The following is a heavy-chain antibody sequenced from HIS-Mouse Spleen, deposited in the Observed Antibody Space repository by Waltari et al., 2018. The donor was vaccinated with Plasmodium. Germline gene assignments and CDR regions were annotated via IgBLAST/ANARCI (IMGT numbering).Heavy chain of an antibody. CDR1: GYTFTGYY. CDR3: ARVLGYKAAAGTFVEYFQH. CDR2: INPNSGGT. J-gene: IGHJ1*01. V-gene: IGHV1-2*02. D-gene: IGHD6-13*01. Sequence: QVQLVQSGAEVKKPGASVKVSCKASGYTFTGYYMHWVRQAPGQGLEWMGWINPNSGGTNDAQKLQGRGTMTRDTSISTAYMELSRLRSDDTAVYYCARVLGYKAAAGTFVEYFQHWGQGTLVTVSS.